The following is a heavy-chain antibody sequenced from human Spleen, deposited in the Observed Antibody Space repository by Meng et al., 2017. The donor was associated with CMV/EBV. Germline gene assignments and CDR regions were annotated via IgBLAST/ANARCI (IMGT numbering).Heavy chain of an antibody. D-gene: IGHD2-15*01. CDR2: ISGSGGST. CDR1: GFTVSSYA. Sequence: AGFTVSSYAMSWVRQAPGKGLEWVSAISGSGGSTYYADSVKGRFTISRDNSKNTLYLQMNSLRAEDTAVYYCAKEFVAATSDAFDIWGQGTMVTVSS. CDR3: AKEFVAATSDAFDI. J-gene: IGHJ3*02. V-gene: IGHV3-23*01.